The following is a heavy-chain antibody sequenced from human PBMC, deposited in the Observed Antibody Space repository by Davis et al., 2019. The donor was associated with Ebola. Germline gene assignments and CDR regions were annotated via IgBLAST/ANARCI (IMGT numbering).Heavy chain of an antibody. CDR3: ARGSRFLEFLYGDFDY. D-gene: IGHD3-3*01. CDR2: ISAYNGNT. J-gene: IGHJ4*02. CDR1: GYTFINYG. V-gene: IGHV1-18*04. Sequence: ASVKVSCKASGYTFINYGISWVRQAPGQGLEWVGWISAYNGNTNYAQKLQGRVTMTTDTSTSTAYMELRSLRSDDTAVYYCARGSRFLEFLYGDFDYWGQGTLVTVSS.